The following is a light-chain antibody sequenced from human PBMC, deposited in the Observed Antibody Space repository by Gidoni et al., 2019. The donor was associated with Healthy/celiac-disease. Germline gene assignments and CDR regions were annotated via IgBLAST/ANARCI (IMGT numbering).Light chain of an antibody. Sequence: DIQMTQSPSSLSASVGDRVTITCRASQSISSYLNWYQQKPGKAPKLLIYAASSLQSGVPSRFSGSGSGTDFTLTISSLQPEDSATYYCQQSYSTPMYTFGQXTKLEIK. V-gene: IGKV1-39*01. J-gene: IGKJ2*01. CDR2: AAS. CDR1: QSISSY. CDR3: QQSYSTPMYT.